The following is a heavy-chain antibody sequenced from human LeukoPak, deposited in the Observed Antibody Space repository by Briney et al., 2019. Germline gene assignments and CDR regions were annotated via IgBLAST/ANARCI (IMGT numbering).Heavy chain of an antibody. J-gene: IGHJ4*02. CDR1: GYSFSTYW. CDR2: IYPGDSDT. CDR3: ARRHDNTGYFVY. V-gene: IGHV5-51*01. Sequence: GESLKISCKGSGYSFSTYWIGWVRQMPGEGLEWMGTIYPGDSDTRYSPSFQGQVTISADKSISTAYLQWSNLKASDTAMYYCARRHDNTGYFVYWGQGTLVTGSS. D-gene: IGHD3-22*01.